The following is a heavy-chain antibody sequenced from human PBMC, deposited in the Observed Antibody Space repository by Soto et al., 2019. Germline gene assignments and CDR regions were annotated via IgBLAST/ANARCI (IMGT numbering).Heavy chain of an antibody. J-gene: IGHJ6*02. CDR2: INAGNGNT. CDR3: ARDLDCSSTSCPEGYYYGMDV. D-gene: IGHD2-2*01. Sequence: ASVKVSCKASGYTFTSYAMHWVRQAPGQRLEWMGWINAGNGNTKYSQKFQGRVTITRDTSASTAYMELSSLRSEDTAVYYCARDLDCSSTSCPEGYYYGMDVWGQGTTVTVSS. V-gene: IGHV1-3*01. CDR1: GYTFTSYA.